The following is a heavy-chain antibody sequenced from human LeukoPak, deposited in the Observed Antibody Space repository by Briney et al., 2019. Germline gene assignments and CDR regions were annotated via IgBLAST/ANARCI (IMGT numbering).Heavy chain of an antibody. CDR3: ARSPYYYYGMDV. J-gene: IGHJ6*02. V-gene: IGHV1-8*01. Sequence: ASVKVSCKASGYTFTSYDINWVRQATGQGLEWMGWMNPNSGNTGYAQKFQGRVTMTRNTSISAAYMELSSLRSEDTAVYYCARSPYYYYGMDVWGQGTTVTVS. CDR2: MNPNSGNT. CDR1: GYTFTSYD.